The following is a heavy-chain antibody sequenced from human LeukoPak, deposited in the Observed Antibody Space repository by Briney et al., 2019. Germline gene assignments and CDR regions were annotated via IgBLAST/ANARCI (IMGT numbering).Heavy chain of an antibody. D-gene: IGHD5-12*01. Sequence: SQTLSLTCAVSGGSISSGGYSWSWIRQPPGMGLEWIGYIYHSGSTYYNPSLKSRVTISVDRSKNQFSLKLSSVTAADTAVYYCARQYSGYDAFDYWGQGTLVTVSS. CDR3: ARQYSGYDAFDY. CDR2: IYHSGST. CDR1: GGSISSGGYS. J-gene: IGHJ4*02. V-gene: IGHV4-30-2*01.